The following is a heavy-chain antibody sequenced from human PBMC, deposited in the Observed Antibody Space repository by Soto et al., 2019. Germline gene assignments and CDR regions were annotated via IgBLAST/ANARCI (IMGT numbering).Heavy chain of an antibody. Sequence: EVQLVESGGGLVQPGGSPRLSCAASGFTFSTYTMNWVRQAPGKGLEWISYLNSGTGYYADSVKGRFTISRDNAKNSLYLQINSLIAEDTAVYYCVRDHLWAFDNWGQGTMVTVSS. CDR3: VRDHLWAFDN. CDR1: GFTFSTYT. V-gene: IGHV3-48*01. CDR2: LNSGTG. D-gene: IGHD3-3*02. J-gene: IGHJ3*02.